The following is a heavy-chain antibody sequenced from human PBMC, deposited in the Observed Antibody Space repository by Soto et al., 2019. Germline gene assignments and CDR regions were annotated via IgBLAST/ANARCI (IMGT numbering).Heavy chain of an antibody. CDR3: ARGGGSYWHYGMDV. D-gene: IGHD3-10*01. Sequence: QVQLVQSGAEVKKPGSSVKVSCKASGGTFSSYTISWVRQAPGQGLEWMGRIIPILGIANYAQKFQGRVTITADKSTSTAYMELSSLRSGDTAVYYCARGGGSYWHYGMDVWGQGTTVTVSS. CDR2: IIPILGIA. J-gene: IGHJ6*02. CDR1: GGTFSSYT. V-gene: IGHV1-69*02.